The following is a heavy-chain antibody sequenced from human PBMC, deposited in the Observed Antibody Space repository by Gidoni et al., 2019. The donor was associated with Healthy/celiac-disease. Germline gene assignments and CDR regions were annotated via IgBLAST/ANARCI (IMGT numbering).Heavy chain of an antibody. Sequence: QVQLQQWGAGLLKPSETLSLTCAVSGGSFSGYYWSWIRQPPGKGLEWIGEINHSGSTNYNPSLKSRVTISVDTSKNQFSLKLSSVTAADTAVYYCAETGYGDTSRFDYWGQGTLVTVSS. V-gene: IGHV4-34*01. D-gene: IGHD4-17*01. CDR2: INHSGST. CDR1: GGSFSGYY. CDR3: AETGYGDTSRFDY. J-gene: IGHJ4*02.